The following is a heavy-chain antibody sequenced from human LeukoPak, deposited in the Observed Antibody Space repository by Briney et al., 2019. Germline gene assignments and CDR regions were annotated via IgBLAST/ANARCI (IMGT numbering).Heavy chain of an antibody. D-gene: IGHD4-17*01. Sequence: GGSLRLSCAASGFTFDDYAMHWVRRAPGKGLEWVSGISWNSGSIGYADSVKGRFTISRDNAKNSLYLQMNSLRAEDTALYYCAKSYGSDAFDIWGQGTMVTVSS. CDR1: GFTFDDYA. CDR2: ISWNSGSI. J-gene: IGHJ3*02. V-gene: IGHV3-9*01. CDR3: AKSYGSDAFDI.